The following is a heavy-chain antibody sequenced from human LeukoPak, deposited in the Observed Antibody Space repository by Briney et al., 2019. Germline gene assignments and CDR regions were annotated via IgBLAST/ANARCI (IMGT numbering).Heavy chain of an antibody. CDR2: IYYSGST. CDR1: GGSISSFY. J-gene: IGHJ4*02. D-gene: IGHD6-6*01. CDR3: ARDLEYSNSSFGY. Sequence: SETLSLTCTVSGGSISSFYWSWIRQPPGKGLEWIGYIYYSGSTNYNPSLKSRVTISVDTSKNQFSLKLSAVTAADTAVYYCARDLEYSNSSFGYWGQGTLVTVSS. V-gene: IGHV4-59*01.